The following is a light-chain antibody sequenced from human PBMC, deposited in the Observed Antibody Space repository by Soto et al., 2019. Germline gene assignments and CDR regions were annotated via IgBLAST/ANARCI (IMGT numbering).Light chain of an antibody. CDR3: QQYDNWPLT. Sequence: PGERATVSCRASQSVGGSSLAWYQQRPGQAPRLLIYDTSKRATGIPDRFSGSGSGTDFTLTLSSLQSEDFAVYYCQQYDNWPLTFGGGTKV. CDR1: QSVGGS. V-gene: IGKV3D-15*01. CDR2: DTS. J-gene: IGKJ4*01.